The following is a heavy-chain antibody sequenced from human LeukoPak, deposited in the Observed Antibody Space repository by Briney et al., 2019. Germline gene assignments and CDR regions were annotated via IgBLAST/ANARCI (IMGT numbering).Heavy chain of an antibody. Sequence: PGGSLRLSCAASGFTFSSYGMHWVRQAPGKGLEWVAFIRYDGSNKYYADSVKGRFTISRDNSKNTLYLQMNSLRAEDTAVYYCATTTVYYYYGMDVWGQGTTVTVSS. V-gene: IGHV3-30*02. D-gene: IGHD4-17*01. CDR2: IRYDGSNK. J-gene: IGHJ6*02. CDR3: ATTTVYYYYGMDV. CDR1: GFTFSSYG.